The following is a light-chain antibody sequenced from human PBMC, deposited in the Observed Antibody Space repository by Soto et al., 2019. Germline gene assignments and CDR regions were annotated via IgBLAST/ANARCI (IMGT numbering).Light chain of an antibody. Sequence: EIVLTQSPGTLSLSPGERATLSCRASQSVSSNYLAWYQQKPGQAPRLLIYGASSRATGIPDRFSGSGSGTEFILTISRLEPEDFAVYYCQQYGSSVFTFGPGTNVDIK. CDR1: QSVSSNY. V-gene: IGKV3-20*01. CDR3: QQYGSSVFT. CDR2: GAS. J-gene: IGKJ3*01.